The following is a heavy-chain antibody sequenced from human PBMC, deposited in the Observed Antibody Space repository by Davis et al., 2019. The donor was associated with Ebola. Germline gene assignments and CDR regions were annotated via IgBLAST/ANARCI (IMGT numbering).Heavy chain of an antibody. CDR3: AKDGSATPFAS. CDR2: ISISGGTT. D-gene: IGHD6-19*01. J-gene: IGHJ4*02. Sequence: GESLKISCAVSGFTFSSYAMSWVRQAPGKGLDCVSHISISGGTTYYADSVKGRFTISRDNSKNTLYLQMNRLRAEDTAVYYCAKDGSATPFASWGQGALVTVSS. V-gene: IGHV3-23*01. CDR1: GFTFSSYA.